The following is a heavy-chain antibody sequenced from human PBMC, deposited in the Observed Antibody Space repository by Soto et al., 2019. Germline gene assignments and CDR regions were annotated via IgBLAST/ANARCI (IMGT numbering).Heavy chain of an antibody. D-gene: IGHD3-10*01. CDR3: ARKQSGVRYFDY. Sequence: QITLKESGPTLVKPTQTLTMTCTDSGFSVSTRGVGVGCIRQHPGKALEWVALIYWDGDDRYSPSLKSRLTITKDTAKNLVVLTMTNMDPADTDTYYCARKQSGVRYFDYWVQGSLVTVSA. V-gene: IGHV2-5*02. CDR2: IYWDGDD. CDR1: GFSVSTRGVG. J-gene: IGHJ4*02.